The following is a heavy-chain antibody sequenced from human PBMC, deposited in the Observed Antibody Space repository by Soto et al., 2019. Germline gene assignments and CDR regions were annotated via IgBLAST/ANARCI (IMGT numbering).Heavy chain of an antibody. Sequence: QVRLEESGPGLVKPSETLSLICSVSGGSVNNANYFWNWIRHHPENGLEWIGYIYYSGSTRYNPSFKTRATLSIDTSKKQFSLRLNSVTVADTAGYFCARDADYGGSRGGLDVWGRGTTVTVSS. J-gene: IGHJ6*02. CDR3: ARDADYGGSRGGLDV. D-gene: IGHD4-17*01. CDR2: IYYSGST. CDR1: GGSVNNANYF. V-gene: IGHV4-31*03.